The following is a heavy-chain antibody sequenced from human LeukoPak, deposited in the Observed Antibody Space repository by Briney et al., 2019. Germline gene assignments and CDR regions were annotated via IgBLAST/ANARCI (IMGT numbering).Heavy chain of an antibody. V-gene: IGHV3-23*01. Sequence: GGSLRLSCAASGFTFSSYGMSWVRQAPGKGLEWVSGISGSGSSTHYSVSVKGQFTISRDNSKNTLYLQMNSLRAEDTAVYYCARSSGSYYKAWGQGTLVTVSS. D-gene: IGHD3-10*01. CDR1: GFTFSSYG. J-gene: IGHJ5*02. CDR3: ARSSGSYYKA. CDR2: ISGSGSST.